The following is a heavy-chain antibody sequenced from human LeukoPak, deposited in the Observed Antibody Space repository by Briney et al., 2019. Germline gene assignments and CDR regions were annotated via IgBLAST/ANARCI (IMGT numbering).Heavy chain of an antibody. J-gene: IGHJ3*02. Sequence: GGSLRLSCAASGFTFSSYRMHWVRQAPGKGLEWVAVIWYDESNKYYADSVKGRFTISRDNSKNTLYLQMNSLRAEDTAVYYCAREGIAARRDAFDIWGQGTMVAVSS. CDR3: AREGIAARRDAFDI. CDR2: IWYDESNK. CDR1: GFTFSSYR. V-gene: IGHV3-33*01. D-gene: IGHD6-6*01.